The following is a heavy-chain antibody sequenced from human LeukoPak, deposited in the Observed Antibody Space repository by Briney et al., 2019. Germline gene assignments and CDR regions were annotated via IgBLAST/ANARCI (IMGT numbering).Heavy chain of an antibody. D-gene: IGHD6-19*01. Sequence: ASVKVSCKASGYTFTGYYMHWVRQAPGQGLEWMGWINPNSGGTNYAQKFQGRVTMTRDTSISTAYMELSSLRSEDTAVYYCARDLGSSGWYQRGLDYWGQGTLVTVSS. CDR3: ARDLGSSGWYQRGLDY. CDR1: GYTFTGYY. V-gene: IGHV1-2*02. J-gene: IGHJ4*02. CDR2: INPNSGGT.